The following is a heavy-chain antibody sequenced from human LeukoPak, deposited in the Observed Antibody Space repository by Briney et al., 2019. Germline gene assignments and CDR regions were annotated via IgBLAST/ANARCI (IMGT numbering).Heavy chain of an antibody. CDR1: GFIFIRAW. V-gene: IGHV3-15*07. Sequence: GGSLRLSFAASGFIFIRAWMSWFRRAPGKGLEWFGRIKSKRDGETIDYGAPVEGRFSISRDDSRDTLYLQMNSLKTDDTAVYYCTTKTGLNGDNSRRVDYWGQGALVTVSS. CDR3: TTKTGLNGDNSRRVDY. D-gene: IGHD4-11*01. CDR2: IKSKRDGETI. J-gene: IGHJ4*02.